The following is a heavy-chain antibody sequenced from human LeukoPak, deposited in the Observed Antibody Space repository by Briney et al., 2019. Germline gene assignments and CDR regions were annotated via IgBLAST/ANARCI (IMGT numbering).Heavy chain of an antibody. CDR3: ARESGTWDYPRLDY. Sequence: PGGSLRLSCAASGFTLSSYEMNWVRQAPGKGLEWVSYISSSGSTIYYADSVKGRFTISRDNAKNSLYLQMNSLRAEDTAVYYCARESGTWDYPRLDYWGQGTLVTVSS. J-gene: IGHJ4*02. D-gene: IGHD1-26*01. V-gene: IGHV3-48*03. CDR1: GFTLSSYE. CDR2: ISSSGSTI.